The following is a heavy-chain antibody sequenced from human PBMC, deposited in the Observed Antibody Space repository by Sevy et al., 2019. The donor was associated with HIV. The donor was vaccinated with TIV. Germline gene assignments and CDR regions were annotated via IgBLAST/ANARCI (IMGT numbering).Heavy chain of an antibody. J-gene: IGHJ6*02. D-gene: IGHD1-26*01. CDR1: GFTFGDYA. CDR3: TRDGGELLDYYYYYGMDV. V-gene: IGHV3-49*03. Sequence: GGSLRLSCTASGFTFGDYAMSWFRQAPGKGLEWVGFIRSKAYGGTTEYAASVKGRFTISRDDSKSIANLQMNSLKTEETAVYYCTRDGGELLDYYYYYGMDVWGQGTTVTVSS. CDR2: IRSKAYGGTT.